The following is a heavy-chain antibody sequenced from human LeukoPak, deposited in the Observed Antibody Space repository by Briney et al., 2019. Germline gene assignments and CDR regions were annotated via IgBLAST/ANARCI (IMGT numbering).Heavy chain of an antibody. CDR1: GFTFSSYG. Sequence: GGSLRLSCAASGFTFSSYGMHWVRQAPGKGLEWLAVISYDESNKYYADSVKGRFTIFRDNSKNTLYLQMNSLRAEDTAMYYCAKDLSAARQFHYYYGLDVWGQGTTVTVSS. D-gene: IGHD2-2*01. CDR2: ISYDESNK. CDR3: AKDLSAARQFHYYYGLDV. V-gene: IGHV3-30*18. J-gene: IGHJ6*02.